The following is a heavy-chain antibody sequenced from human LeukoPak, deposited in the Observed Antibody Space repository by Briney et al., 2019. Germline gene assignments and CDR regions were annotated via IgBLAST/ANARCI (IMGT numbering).Heavy chain of an antibody. CDR2: IYYSGST. J-gene: IGHJ4*02. CDR1: GGSIRSYY. D-gene: IGHD6-13*01. V-gene: IGHV4-59*01. Sequence: SGTLSLTCTVSGGSIRSYYWSWIRQPPGKGLEWIGYIYYSGSTNYNPSLKSRVTISVDTSKNQFSLKLSSVTAADTAVYYCARTIAAAGTEDYWGQGTLVTVSS. CDR3: ARTIAAAGTEDY.